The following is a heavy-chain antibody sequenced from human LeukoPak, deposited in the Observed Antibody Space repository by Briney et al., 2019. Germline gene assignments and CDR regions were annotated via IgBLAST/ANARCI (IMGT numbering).Heavy chain of an antibody. CDR1: GGSISSSSYY. CDR2: IYYSGSI. Sequence: KPSETLSLTCTVSGGSISSSSYYWGWIRQPPGKGLEWIGSIYYSGSINYNPSLKSRVTISVDTSRNQFSMKLNSVTAADTAVYYCAGSGGLSNQGAVFDYWGQGTLVTVSS. J-gene: IGHJ4*02. D-gene: IGHD3-10*01. V-gene: IGHV4-39*07. CDR3: AGSGGLSNQGAVFDY.